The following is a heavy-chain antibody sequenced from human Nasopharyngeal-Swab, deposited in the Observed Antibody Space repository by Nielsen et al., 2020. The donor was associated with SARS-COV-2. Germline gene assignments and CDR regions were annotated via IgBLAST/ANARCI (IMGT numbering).Heavy chain of an antibody. Sequence: ASVKVSCKASGYTFTSYDINWVRQATGQGLEWMGWMNPNSGNTGYAQKFQGRVTMTRNTSISTAYMELSSLRSEDTAVYYCARDGRLTSSYYKNYYMDVWGKGTTVTVSS. D-gene: IGHD3-22*01. V-gene: IGHV1-8*01. CDR1: GYTFTSYD. CDR2: MNPNSGNT. CDR3: ARDGRLTSSYYKNYYMDV. J-gene: IGHJ6*03.